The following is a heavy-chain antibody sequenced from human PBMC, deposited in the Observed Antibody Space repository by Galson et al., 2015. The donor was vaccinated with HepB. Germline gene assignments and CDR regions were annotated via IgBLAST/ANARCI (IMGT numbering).Heavy chain of an antibody. V-gene: IGHV3-11*06. CDR3: AREGLRHGAIDI. CDR1: GFTFSDYY. J-gene: IGHJ3*02. D-gene: IGHD3/OR15-3a*01. Sequence: SLRLSCAASGFTFSDYYMNWMRQAPGKGLEWVSYTTSSSLFTEYADSVKGRVTISRDNGANSLFLQMNSLRPEDTAVYYCAREGLRHGAIDIWGQGTMVTASP. CDR2: TTSSSLFT.